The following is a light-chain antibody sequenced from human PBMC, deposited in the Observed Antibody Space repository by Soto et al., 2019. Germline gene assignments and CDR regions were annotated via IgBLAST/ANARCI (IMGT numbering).Light chain of an antibody. Sequence: EIVLTQSPGTLSVSPGEGATLSCRASQTVGKNYLAWYQHRPGQAPRLLIHGASSRATGIPDRFSGSGSGTEFTLTIGRLEPEDFAVYYCQQYDSSPRTFGQGTKVEIK. J-gene: IGKJ1*01. V-gene: IGKV3-20*01. CDR2: GAS. CDR1: QTVGKNY. CDR3: QQYDSSPRT.